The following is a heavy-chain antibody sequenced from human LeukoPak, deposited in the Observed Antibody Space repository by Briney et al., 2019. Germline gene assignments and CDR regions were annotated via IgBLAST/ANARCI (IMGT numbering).Heavy chain of an antibody. CDR2: IYYSGTT. D-gene: IGHD5-18*01. CDR3: ARVGFGGYSYGYVDF. V-gene: IGHV4-39*01. Sequence: SETLSLTCTVSGGSISFSSDYWGWIRQPPGKGLEWIGDIYYSGTTNYNPSLKSRVTMSVDTSKNQFSLRLTSVTAADTAVYYCARVGFGGYSYGYVDFWGQGTLLTVSS. J-gene: IGHJ4*02. CDR1: GGSISFSSDY.